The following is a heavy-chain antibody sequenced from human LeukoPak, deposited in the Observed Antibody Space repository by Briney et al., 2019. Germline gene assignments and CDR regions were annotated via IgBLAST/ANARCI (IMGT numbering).Heavy chain of an antibody. CDR2: IYYSGST. CDR3: ARDGNWFDP. Sequence: SETLSLTCTVSGGSISSYYWSWIRQPPGKGLEWIGYIYYSGSTNYNPSLKSRVTISVDTSKNQFSLKLSSATAADTAVYYCARDGNWFDPWGQGTLVTVSS. CDR1: GGSISSYY. J-gene: IGHJ5*02. V-gene: IGHV4-59*01.